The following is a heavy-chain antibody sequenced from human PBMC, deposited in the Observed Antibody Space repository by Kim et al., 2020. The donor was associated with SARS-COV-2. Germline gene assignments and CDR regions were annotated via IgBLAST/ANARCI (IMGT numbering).Heavy chain of an antibody. CDR3: ARAERFLEWSNPPSGDYYYYGMDV. CDR1: GFTFSRYG. CDR2: IWYDGSNK. D-gene: IGHD3-3*01. V-gene: IGHV3-33*01. J-gene: IGHJ6*02. Sequence: GGSLRLSCAASGFTFSRYGMHWVRQAPGKGLEWVAVIWYDGSNKYYADSVKGRFTISRDNSKNTLYLQMNSLRAEDTAVYYCARAERFLEWSNPPSGDYYYYGMDVWGQGTTVTVSS.